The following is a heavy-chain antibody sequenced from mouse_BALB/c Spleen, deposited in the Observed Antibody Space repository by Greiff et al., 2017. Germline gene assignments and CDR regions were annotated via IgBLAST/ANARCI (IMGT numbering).Heavy chain of an antibody. CDR1: GFTFSSYA. V-gene: IGHV5-17*02. CDR2: ISSGSSTI. Sequence: EVKLMESGGGLVKPGGSLKLSCAASGFTFSSYAMSWVRQSPEKRLEWVAYISSGSSTIYYADTVKGRFTISRDNPKNTLFLQMTSLRSEDTAMYYCAGGYSAWFAYWGQGTLVTVSA. J-gene: IGHJ3*01. CDR3: AGGYSAWFAY. D-gene: IGHD2-3*01.